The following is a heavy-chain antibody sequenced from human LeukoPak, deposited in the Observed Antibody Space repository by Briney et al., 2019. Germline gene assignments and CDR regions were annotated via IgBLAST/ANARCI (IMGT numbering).Heavy chain of an antibody. V-gene: IGHV3-21*01. CDR3: ARDMTSGWYRGAGHDY. J-gene: IGHJ4*02. Sequence: GGSLRLSCAASGFTFSSYSMNWVRQAPGKGLEWVSSISSSSSYIYYADSVKGRFTISRDNAKNSLYLQMNSLRAEDTAVYYCARDMTSGWYRGAGHDYWGQGTLVTVSS. CDR2: ISSSSSYI. CDR1: GFTFSSYS. D-gene: IGHD6-19*01.